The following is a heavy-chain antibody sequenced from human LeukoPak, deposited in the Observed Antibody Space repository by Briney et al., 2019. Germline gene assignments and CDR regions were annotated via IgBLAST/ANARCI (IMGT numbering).Heavy chain of an antibody. D-gene: IGHD6-13*01. CDR2: ISAYNGNT. Sequence: ASVKVSCKASGYTFTSYGISWVRQAPGQGLEWMGLISAYNGNTNYAQKLQGRVTMTTDTSTSTAYMELRSLRSDDTAVYYCARVHLYSSSWYEGYWGQGTLVTVSS. CDR1: GYTFTSYG. V-gene: IGHV1-18*01. J-gene: IGHJ4*02. CDR3: ARVHLYSSSWYEGY.